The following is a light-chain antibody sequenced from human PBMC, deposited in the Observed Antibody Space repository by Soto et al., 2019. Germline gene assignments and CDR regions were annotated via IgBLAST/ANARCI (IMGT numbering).Light chain of an antibody. J-gene: IGKJ5*01. V-gene: IGKV3-20*01. CDR3: QQYNNWPPIT. Sequence: EIVLTQSPGTLSLSPWERATLSCRASQSVSSSYLAWYQQKPGQAPRLLIYGASSRATGIPDRFSGSGSGTDFTLTISSLEPEDFAVYYCQQYNNWPPITFGQGTRLEI. CDR1: QSVSSSY. CDR2: GAS.